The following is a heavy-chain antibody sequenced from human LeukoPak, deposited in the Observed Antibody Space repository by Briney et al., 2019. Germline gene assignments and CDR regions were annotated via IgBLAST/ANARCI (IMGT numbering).Heavy chain of an antibody. J-gene: IGHJ6*02. Sequence: GGSLRLSCAASGFTFSTYTMHWVRQAPGKGLEWVAVISYDGSNYYYTDSVKGRFTISRDNSKNTLYLQMNSLRPEDTAVYFCARDPFPPSADPQYRHYGMDVWGQGTTVTVSS. CDR1: GFTFSTYT. D-gene: IGHD5-18*01. CDR2: ISYDGSNY. CDR3: ARDPFPPSADPQYRHYGMDV. V-gene: IGHV3-30*04.